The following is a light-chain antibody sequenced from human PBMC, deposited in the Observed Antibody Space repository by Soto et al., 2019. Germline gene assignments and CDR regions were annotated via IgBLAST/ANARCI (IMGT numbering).Light chain of an antibody. J-gene: IGLJ1*01. CDR2: GNT. Sequence: QSVLTQPPSVSGAPGQRVTISCTGSSSNIGAGYDVHWYQQLPGTAPKLLIYGNTNRPSGVPDRFSGSKSGTSASLAIAGFQAEDEADYYCQAYDSGYVFGTGTKLTVL. V-gene: IGLV1-40*01. CDR1: SSNIGAGYD. CDR3: QAYDSGYV.